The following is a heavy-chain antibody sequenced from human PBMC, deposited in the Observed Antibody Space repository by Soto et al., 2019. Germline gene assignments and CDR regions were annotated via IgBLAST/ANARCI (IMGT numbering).Heavy chain of an antibody. CDR1: GSPISSYY. J-gene: IGHJ4*02. V-gene: IGHV4-59*08. CDR3: ARLGDYYQAFDY. D-gene: IGHD3-22*01. Sequence: QVQLQESGPGLVKPSETLSLTCTVSGSPISSYYWSWFRQPPGQGLEWVGYIYYTGTTTYNPPFKSRITISLDTSKSQFSRNLRSVTAADTAVYYCARLGDYYQAFDYWGQGALVTVSS. CDR2: IYYTGTT.